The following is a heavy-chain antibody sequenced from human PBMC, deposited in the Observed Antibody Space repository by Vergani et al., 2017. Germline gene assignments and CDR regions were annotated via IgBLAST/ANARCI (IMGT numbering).Heavy chain of an antibody. J-gene: IGHJ5*02. CDR3: ATVGWFGEPKGFDP. V-gene: IGHV1-8*01. CDR1: GYTFTSYD. D-gene: IGHD3-10*01. CDR2: MNPNSGNT. Sequence: QVQLVQSGAEVKKPGASVKVSCKASGYTFTSYDINWVRQATGQGLEWMGWMNPNSGNTGYAQKFQGRVTMTEDTSTDTAYMELSSLRSEDTAVYYCATVGWFGEPKGFDPWGQGTLVTVSS.